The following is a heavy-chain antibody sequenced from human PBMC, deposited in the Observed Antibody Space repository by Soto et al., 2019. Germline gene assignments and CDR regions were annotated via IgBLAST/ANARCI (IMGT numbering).Heavy chain of an antibody. CDR1: GFTFGNYW. V-gene: IGHV3-7*05. CDR2: IKGDGSAK. CDR3: ARDVSLGSSGYYLDAFDI. Sequence: EVQLVESGGGLVQPGGSLRLSCAASGFTFGNYWMTWVRQAPGKGLEWVANIKGDGSAKSYLDSVRGRFTVSGDNAANSLFLQMNILRAEDTALYYCARDVSLGSSGYYLDAFDIWGQGTMVTVS. J-gene: IGHJ3*02. D-gene: IGHD6-25*01.